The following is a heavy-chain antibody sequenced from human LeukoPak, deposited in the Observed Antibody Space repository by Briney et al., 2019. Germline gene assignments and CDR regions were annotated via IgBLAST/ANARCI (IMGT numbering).Heavy chain of an antibody. CDR3: ARDVGPLWFGELFGPYYGMDV. Sequence: GGSLRLSCAASGFTFSSYAMSWVRQAPGKGLEWVSAISGSGGSTYYADSVKGRFTISRDNSKNTLYLQMNSLRAEDTAVYYCARDVGPLWFGELFGPYYGMDVWGQGTTVTVSS. J-gene: IGHJ6*02. V-gene: IGHV3-23*01. CDR1: GFTFSSYA. CDR2: ISGSGGST. D-gene: IGHD3-10*01.